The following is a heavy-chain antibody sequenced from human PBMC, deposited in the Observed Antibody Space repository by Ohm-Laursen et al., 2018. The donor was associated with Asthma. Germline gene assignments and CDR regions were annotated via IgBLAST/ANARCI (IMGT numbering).Heavy chain of an antibody. CDR1: GFTFSSYA. CDR3: ARDVMEWYLPAFDF. V-gene: IGHV3-30-3*01. J-gene: IGHJ4*02. Sequence: SLRLSCAASGFTFSSYAMHWVRQAPGKGLEWVAVISYDGSNKYYADSVKGRFTVSRDDSKNTLYLQMNSLRPDDTAVYYCARDVMEWYLPAFDFWGQGTLVTVSS. CDR2: ISYDGSNK. D-gene: IGHD3-3*01.